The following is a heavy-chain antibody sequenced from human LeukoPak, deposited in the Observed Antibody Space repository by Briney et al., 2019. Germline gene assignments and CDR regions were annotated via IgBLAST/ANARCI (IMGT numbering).Heavy chain of an antibody. V-gene: IGHV4-59*12. Sequence: SETLSLTCTVSGGSISSYYWSWIRQHPGKGLEWIGYIYYSGSTYYNPSLKSRVTISVDTSKNQFSLKLSSVTAADTAVYYCARDRNGDIAAAGTRYYYYYYMDVWGKGTTVTVSS. D-gene: IGHD6-13*01. CDR3: ARDRNGDIAAAGTRYYYYYYMDV. CDR2: IYYSGST. J-gene: IGHJ6*03. CDR1: GGSISSYY.